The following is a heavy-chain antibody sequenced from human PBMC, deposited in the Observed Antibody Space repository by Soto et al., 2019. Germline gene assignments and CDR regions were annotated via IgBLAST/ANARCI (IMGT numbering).Heavy chain of an antibody. CDR1: GGSFSGYY. CDR3: ARGPGYCTNGVCHDAFDI. Sequence: QVQLQQWGAGLLKPSETLSLTCAVYGGSFSGYYWSWIRQPPGKGLEWIGEINHRGSTNYNPSLKSRVTISVDTSKNQFSLKLSSVTAADTAVYYCARGPGYCTNGVCHDAFDIWGQGTMVTVSS. CDR2: INHRGST. D-gene: IGHD2-8*01. J-gene: IGHJ3*02. V-gene: IGHV4-34*01.